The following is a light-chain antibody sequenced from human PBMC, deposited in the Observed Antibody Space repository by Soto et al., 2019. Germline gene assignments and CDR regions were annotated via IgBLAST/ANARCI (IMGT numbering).Light chain of an antibody. J-gene: IGKJ3*01. CDR1: QSISSW. V-gene: IGKV1-5*03. CDR2: KAS. Sequence: DIQMTQSPSTLSASVGDRVTITCRASQSISSWLARYQQKPGKAPMLLIYKASSLGSGVPSRFSGSGSGPEFTLTISSLQPDDFATYFCQQYNSYPFAFGTGTKVDIK. CDR3: QQYNSYPFA.